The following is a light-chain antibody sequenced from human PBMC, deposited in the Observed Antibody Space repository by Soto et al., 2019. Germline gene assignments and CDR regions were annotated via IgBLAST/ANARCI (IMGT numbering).Light chain of an antibody. CDR1: SGHSSYA. Sequence: QSVLTQSPSASASLGASVKLTCTLSSGHSSYAIAWHQQQPEQGPRYLMKVNSDGSHSKGDGIPDRFSGSSSGAERYLTISSLQSEDEADYYCQTWGTGIWVFGGGTKLTVL. CDR3: QTWGTGIWV. CDR2: VNSDGSH. J-gene: IGLJ3*02. V-gene: IGLV4-69*01.